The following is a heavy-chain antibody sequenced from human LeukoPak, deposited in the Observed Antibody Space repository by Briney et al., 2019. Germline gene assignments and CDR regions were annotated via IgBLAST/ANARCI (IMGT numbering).Heavy chain of an antibody. CDR3: ARGGIARDLDY. J-gene: IGHJ4*02. CDR1: GITFSSYS. V-gene: IGHV3-21*01. D-gene: IGHD3-16*01. CDR2: ISSSSTYI. Sequence: GGSLRLSCAASGITFSSYSMNWVRQAPGKGLEWVSSISSSSTYIYYADSVKGRFTISRDNDKNSLYLQMNSVRAEDTAVYYCARGGIARDLDYWGQGTLVTVSS.